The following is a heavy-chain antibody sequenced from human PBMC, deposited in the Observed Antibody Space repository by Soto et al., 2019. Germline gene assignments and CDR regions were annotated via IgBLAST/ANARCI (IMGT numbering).Heavy chain of an antibody. CDR2: ISGSGGST. Sequence: EVQLLESGGGLVQPGGSLRLSCAASGFTFSSYAMSWVRQAPGKGLEWVSAISGSGGSTYYADSVKGRFTISRDNSKNTLYLQMISLRAEGTAVYYCAKDRKIQLWLYGEFDYWGQGTLVTVSS. J-gene: IGHJ4*02. CDR1: GFTFSSYA. V-gene: IGHV3-23*01. CDR3: AKDRKIQLWLYGEFDY. D-gene: IGHD5-18*01.